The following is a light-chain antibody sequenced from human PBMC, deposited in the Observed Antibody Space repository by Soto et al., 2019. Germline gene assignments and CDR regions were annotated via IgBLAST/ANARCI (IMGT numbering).Light chain of an antibody. V-gene: IGLV3-9*01. CDR1: DIGSKN. Sequence: SYELTQPLSVSLALGQTARITCGGNDIGSKNVHWYQQKPGQAPVLVIYRTTNRPSGIPERFSCSNSGNTATLIISSAQVGHEADYYCQVWDSSTDVAFGGGTKLTVL. CDR3: QVWDSSTDVA. J-gene: IGLJ2*01. CDR2: RTT.